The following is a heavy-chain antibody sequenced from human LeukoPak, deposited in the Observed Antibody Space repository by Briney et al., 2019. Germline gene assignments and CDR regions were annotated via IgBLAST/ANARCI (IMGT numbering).Heavy chain of an antibody. CDR3: AKDSRTSGWYNWFDP. J-gene: IGHJ5*02. Sequence: GGSLRLSCAASGFTFSSYGMSWVRQAPGKGLEWVSAISGSGGSTYYADSVKGRFAISRDNSKNTLYLQMNSLRAEDTAVCYCAKDSRTSGWYNWFDPWGQGTLVTVSS. V-gene: IGHV3-23*01. D-gene: IGHD6-19*01. CDR1: GFTFSSYG. CDR2: ISGSGGST.